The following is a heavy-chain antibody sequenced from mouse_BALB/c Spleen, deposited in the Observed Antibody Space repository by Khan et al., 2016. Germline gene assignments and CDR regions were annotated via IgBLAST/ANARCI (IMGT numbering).Heavy chain of an antibody. CDR1: GFNIKDNY. CDR3: TRMGDDYDWFVY. J-gene: IGHJ3*01. Sequence: VQLQQSGAALVKPGASVKLSCTASGFNIKDNYIHWVRQRPEQGLEWIGTMDPANDNIKYDPNFQAKATITADTASNTAYLQLTSLTSEDTAVYYCTRMGDDYDWFVYWGQGTLVTVSA. V-gene: IGHV14-3*02. D-gene: IGHD2-4*01. CDR2: MDPANDNI.